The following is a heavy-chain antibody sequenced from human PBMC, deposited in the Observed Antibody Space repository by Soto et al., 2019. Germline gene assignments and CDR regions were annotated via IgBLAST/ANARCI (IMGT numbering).Heavy chain of an antibody. CDR1: GRTFSSYA. CDR2: IIPIFGTA. Sequence: SVKVSCKASGRTFSSYAISWVRQAPGQGLEWMGGIIPIFGTANYAQKFQGRVTITADESTSTAYMELSSLGSEDTAVYYCARGQPAYYYDSSGYYHRRPLDYWGQGTLVTVSS. J-gene: IGHJ4*02. CDR3: ARGQPAYYYDSSGYYHRRPLDY. D-gene: IGHD3-22*01. V-gene: IGHV1-69*13.